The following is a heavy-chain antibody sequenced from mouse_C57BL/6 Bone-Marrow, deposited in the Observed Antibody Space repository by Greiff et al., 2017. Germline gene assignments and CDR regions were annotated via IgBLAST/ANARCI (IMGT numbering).Heavy chain of an antibody. Sequence: QVQLQQPGAELVKPGASVKLSCKASGYTFTSYWMQWVKQRPGQGLEWIGEIDPSDSYTNYNQKFKGKATLTVDTSSSTAYMQLSSLTSEDSAVYYCASDTTVVPYWYFYVWGTGTTVTVSS. CDR2: IDPSDSYT. J-gene: IGHJ1*03. CDR3: ASDTTVVPYWYFYV. CDR1: GYTFTSYW. D-gene: IGHD1-1*01. V-gene: IGHV1-50*01.